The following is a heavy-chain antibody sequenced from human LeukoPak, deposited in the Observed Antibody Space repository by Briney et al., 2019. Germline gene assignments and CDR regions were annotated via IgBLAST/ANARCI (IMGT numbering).Heavy chain of an antibody. V-gene: IGHV4-59*01. Sequence: SETLSLTCTVSGGSISSYYWSWIRQPPGKGLEWIGYIYYSGSTNYNPSHKSRVTISVDTSKNQFSLKLSSVTAADTAVYYCARGTMIVSYWGQGTLVTVSS. CDR1: GGSISSYY. J-gene: IGHJ4*02. CDR2: IYYSGST. D-gene: IGHD3-22*01. CDR3: ARGTMIVSY.